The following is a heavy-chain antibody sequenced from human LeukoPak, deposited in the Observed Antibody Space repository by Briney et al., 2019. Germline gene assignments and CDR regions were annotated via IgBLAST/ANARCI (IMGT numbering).Heavy chain of an antibody. CDR3: ARRGTYYYDSSDYYPVLEYYYYYGMDV. D-gene: IGHD3-22*01. V-gene: IGHV3-11*01. Sequence: GGCLRLSCAASGFTFSDYYMSWIRQAPGKGLEWVSYISSSGSTIYYADSVKGRFTISKDNAKNSLYLQKNSLRAEDTAVYYCARRGTYYYDSSDYYPVLEYYYYYGMDVWGQGTTVTVSS. CDR1: GFTFSDYY. CDR2: ISSSGSTI. J-gene: IGHJ6*02.